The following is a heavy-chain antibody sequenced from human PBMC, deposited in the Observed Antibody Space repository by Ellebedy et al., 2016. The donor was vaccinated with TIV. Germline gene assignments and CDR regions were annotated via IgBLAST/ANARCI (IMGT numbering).Heavy chain of an antibody. CDR2: ISYDGSNK. D-gene: IGHD1-26*01. CDR1: GFTFSSYA. Sequence: GGSLRLSXAASGFTFSSYAMHWVRQAPGKGLEWVAVISYDGSNKYYADSVKGRFTISRDNSKNTLYLQMNSLRAEDTAVYYCAREGHSGYVDYWGQGTLVTVSS. J-gene: IGHJ4*02. CDR3: AREGHSGYVDY. V-gene: IGHV3-30-3*01.